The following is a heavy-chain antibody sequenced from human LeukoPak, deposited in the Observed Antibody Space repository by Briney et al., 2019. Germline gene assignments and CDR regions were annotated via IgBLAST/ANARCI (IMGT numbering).Heavy chain of an antibody. CDR3: ARVATIFGVVRGRFDP. Sequence: GASVKVSCRTSGYTFTNSGISWVRQAPGQGLEWMGWMSTYNGNTNYAQKIQGRVTMATDTSTSTAYMELRSLRSDDTAMYYYARVATIFGVVRGRFDPWGREPWSSSPQ. D-gene: IGHD3-3*01. CDR1: GYTFTNSG. V-gene: IGHV1-18*01. CDR2: MSTYNGNT. J-gene: IGHJ5*02.